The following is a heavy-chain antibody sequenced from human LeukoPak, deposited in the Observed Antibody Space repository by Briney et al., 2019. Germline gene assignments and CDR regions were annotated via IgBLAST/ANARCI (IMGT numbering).Heavy chain of an antibody. CDR3: AKDREEYDFWSGYYPGYFDY. V-gene: IGHV3-23*01. Sequence: PGGSLRLSCAASGFTFSSYAMSWVPQAPGKGLEGVSAISGSGGSTYYADSVKGRFTISRDNSKNTLYLQMNSLRAEDTAVYYCAKDREEYDFWSGYYPGYFDYWGQGTLVTVSS. D-gene: IGHD3-3*01. CDR1: GFTFSSYA. CDR2: ISGSGGST. J-gene: IGHJ4*02.